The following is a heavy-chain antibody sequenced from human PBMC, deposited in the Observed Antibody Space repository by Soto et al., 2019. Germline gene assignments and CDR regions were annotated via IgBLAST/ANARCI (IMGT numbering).Heavy chain of an antibody. Sequence: ASVKVSCKASGYTFTCYYMHWVRQAPGQGLEWMGWINPNSGGTNYAQKFQGWVTMTRDTSISTAYMELSRLRSDDTAVYYCARQDGSGWSDWDYWGQGTLVTVSS. CDR2: INPNSGGT. V-gene: IGHV1-2*04. D-gene: IGHD6-19*01. CDR1: GYTFTCYY. CDR3: ARQDGSGWSDWDY. J-gene: IGHJ4*02.